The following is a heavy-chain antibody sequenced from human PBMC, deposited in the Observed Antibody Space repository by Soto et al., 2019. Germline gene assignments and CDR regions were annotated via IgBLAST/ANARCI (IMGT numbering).Heavy chain of an antibody. CDR2: IFSNDEK. J-gene: IGHJ4*02. D-gene: IGHD3-22*01. Sequence: SGPTLVNPTETLTLTCTVSGFSLSKARMGVSWIRQPPGKALEWLAHIFSNDEKSYSTSLKSRLTISKDTSKSQVVLTTTNMDPVDTATYYCARMDPSLKTYYYDSSGYYYDYWGQGTLVTVSS. CDR1: GFSLSKARMG. V-gene: IGHV2-26*01. CDR3: ARMDPSLKTYYYDSSGYYYDY.